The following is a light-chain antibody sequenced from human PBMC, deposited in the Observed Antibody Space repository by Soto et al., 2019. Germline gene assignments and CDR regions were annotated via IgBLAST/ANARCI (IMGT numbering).Light chain of an antibody. J-gene: IGKJ1*01. CDR2: GAS. CDR3: QQFNTSPWT. V-gene: IGKV3-15*01. Sequence: IVLTQSPATLSVSPGERATLFCRASQRVSGNLAWYQQKPGQAPRLLMYGASIRATGFPDRFSGSGSGTEFTLTISSLQPDDFATYYCQQFNTSPWTFGQGTKVDIK. CDR1: QRVSGN.